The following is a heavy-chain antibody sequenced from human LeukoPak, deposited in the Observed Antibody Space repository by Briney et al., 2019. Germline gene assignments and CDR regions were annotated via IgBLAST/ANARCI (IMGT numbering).Heavy chain of an antibody. CDR3: EKALSNLIVVVTATRHFDY. D-gene: IGHD2-21*02. CDR1: GFIISCYD. CDR2: IRYDGSYQ. Sequence: GGSLRLSCAAYGFIISCYDMHWVRQAPGKGLEWLAFIRYDGSYQYYADSVKGRFTISRDNSKNTLYLQMNSLRDEDTAVYYCEKALSNLIVVVTATRHFDYWGQGTLVTVSS. J-gene: IGHJ4*02. V-gene: IGHV3-30*02.